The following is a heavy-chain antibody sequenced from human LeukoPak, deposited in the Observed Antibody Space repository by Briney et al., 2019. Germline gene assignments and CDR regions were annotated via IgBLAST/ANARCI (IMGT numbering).Heavy chain of an antibody. Sequence: GESLRLSCAASGFTFSSYSMNWVRQAPGKGLEWVSSISSSSSYIYYADSVKGRYTISRDNAKNSLYLQMNSLRAEDTAVYYCASYGGSDGGFDYWGQGTLVTVPS. CDR1: GFTFSSYS. D-gene: IGHD1-26*01. V-gene: IGHV3-21*01. CDR2: ISSSSSYI. CDR3: ASYGGSDGGFDY. J-gene: IGHJ4*02.